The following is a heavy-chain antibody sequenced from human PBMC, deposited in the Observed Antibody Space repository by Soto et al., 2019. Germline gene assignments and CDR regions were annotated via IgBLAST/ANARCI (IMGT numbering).Heavy chain of an antibody. V-gene: IGHV3-30*18. CDR3: AKEVWSGPMDV. D-gene: IGHD3-3*01. CDR1: GFTFSSYG. J-gene: IGHJ6*02. CDR2: ISYDGSNK. Sequence: QVQLVESGGGVVQPGRSLRHSCAASGFTFSSYGMHWVRQVPGKGLEWVAVISYDGSNKNYADSVKGRFTISRDNSKNTQYLQMNSLRAEDTAVYYCAKEVWSGPMDVWGQGTTVTVSS.